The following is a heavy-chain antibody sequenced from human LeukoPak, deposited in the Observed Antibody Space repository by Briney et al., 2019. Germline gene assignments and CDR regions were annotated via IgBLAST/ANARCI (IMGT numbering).Heavy chain of an antibody. CDR2: IYYSGST. Sequence: KGLEWIGYIYYSGSTNYNPSLKSRVTISVDTSKNQFSLKLSSVTAADTAVYYCARVIVVVPAAFYYFDYWGQGTLVTVSS. D-gene: IGHD2-2*01. CDR3: ARVIVVVPAAFYYFDY. J-gene: IGHJ4*02. V-gene: IGHV4-59*01.